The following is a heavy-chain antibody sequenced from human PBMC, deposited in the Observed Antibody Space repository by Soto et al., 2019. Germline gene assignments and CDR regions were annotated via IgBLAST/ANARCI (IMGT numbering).Heavy chain of an antibody. CDR2: IYYRGNA. CDR1: DDSINSDKYY. D-gene: IGHD6-6*01. V-gene: IGHV4-39*01. Sequence: PSETLSLTCSVSDDSINSDKYYWGWIRQPPGKGLEWIGSIYYRGNAYYNPSLQTRVTISLDTSKNQFSLKLSSVTAADTAVYYCARLREGIAARFPNYYYYMDVWGKGTTVTVSS. J-gene: IGHJ6*03. CDR3: ARLREGIAARFPNYYYYMDV.